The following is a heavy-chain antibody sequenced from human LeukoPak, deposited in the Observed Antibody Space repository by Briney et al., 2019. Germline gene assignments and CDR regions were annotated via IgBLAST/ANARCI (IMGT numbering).Heavy chain of an antibody. Sequence: PETLSLTCTVSGGSISSYYWSWIRQPPGKGLEWIGYIYYSGSTNYNPSLKSRVTISVDTSKNQFSLKLSSVTAADTAVYYCARAGLAAADNYYFDYWGQGTLVTVSS. J-gene: IGHJ4*02. D-gene: IGHD6-13*01. CDR3: ARAGLAAADNYYFDY. CDR1: GGSISSYY. V-gene: IGHV4-59*01. CDR2: IYYSGST.